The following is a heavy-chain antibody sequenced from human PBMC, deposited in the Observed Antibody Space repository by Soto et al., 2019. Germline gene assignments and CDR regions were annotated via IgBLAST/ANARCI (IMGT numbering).Heavy chain of an antibody. Sequence: EVQLVESGGGLVQPGGSLRLSCAGSGFTFTGHSMNWVRQAPGRGLEWISYISSTGATIYYADSVKGRFTMSRDNAKNSLYLQMNSLRAEDTAVYFCARDLYGDYAHDHWGQGNLVTVSS. D-gene: IGHD4-17*01. CDR3: ARDLYGDYAHDH. J-gene: IGHJ4*02. CDR2: ISSTGATI. V-gene: IGHV3-48*01. CDR1: GFTFTGHS.